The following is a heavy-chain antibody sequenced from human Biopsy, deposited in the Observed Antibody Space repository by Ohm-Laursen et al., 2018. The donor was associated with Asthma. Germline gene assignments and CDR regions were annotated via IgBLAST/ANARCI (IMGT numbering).Heavy chain of an antibody. J-gene: IGHJ1*01. V-gene: IGHV3-7*01. CDR3: ARTFHFWSPYHAEHYQL. CDR2: IKHDGNEK. Sequence: SLRLSCAASGFTFSSYSMNWVRQAPGKGLEWVANIKHDGNEKNHVDSLKGRFTISRDNAKNLLFLQMNSLRAEDTAVYYCARTFHFWSPYHAEHYQLWGQGTLVTVSS. D-gene: IGHD3-3*01. CDR1: GFTFSSYS.